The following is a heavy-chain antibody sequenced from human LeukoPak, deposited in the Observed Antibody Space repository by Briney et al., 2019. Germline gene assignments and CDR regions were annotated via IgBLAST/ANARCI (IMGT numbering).Heavy chain of an antibody. CDR3: AKASSGWLTGWFDP. CDR1: GFTFNSYS. V-gene: IGHV3-21*04. J-gene: IGHJ5*02. CDR2: ISSSSTYI. Sequence: PGGSLRLSCAASGFTFNSYSMNWVRQAPGKGLEWVSSISSSSTYIYYADSVKGRFTISRDNAKNSLYLQMNSLRAEDMALYYCAKASSGWLTGWFDPWGQGTLVTVSS. D-gene: IGHD6-19*01.